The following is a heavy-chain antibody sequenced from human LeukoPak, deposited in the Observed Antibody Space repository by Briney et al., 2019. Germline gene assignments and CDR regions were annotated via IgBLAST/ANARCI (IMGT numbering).Heavy chain of an antibody. CDR3: AKRWLLYSEPHYMDV. CDR1: GLTFSSYA. CDR2: ISRSGGST. J-gene: IGHJ6*03. D-gene: IGHD3-3*01. V-gene: IGHV3-23*01. Sequence: QPGGSLRLSCAVSGLTFSSYAMNWVRQAPGKGLEWISVISRSGGSTYYADSVKGRFTISRDNSKKTLYLQMNSLTAEDTAVYYCAKRWLLYSEPHYMDVWGKGTTVTVSS.